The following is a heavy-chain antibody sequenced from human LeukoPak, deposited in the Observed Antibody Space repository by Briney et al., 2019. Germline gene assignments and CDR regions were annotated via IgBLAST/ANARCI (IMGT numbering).Heavy chain of an antibody. Sequence: AGGSLRLSCAASGFTFSSYSMNWVRQAPGKGLEWVSYISSSSSTIYYADSVKGRFTISRDNAKNSLYLQMNSLRAEDTAVYYCARDDVLFGQQLKGVALFDYWGQGTLVTVSS. J-gene: IGHJ4*02. CDR3: ARDDVLFGQQLKGVALFDY. D-gene: IGHD6-13*01. CDR1: GFTFSSYS. CDR2: ISSSSSTI. V-gene: IGHV3-48*04.